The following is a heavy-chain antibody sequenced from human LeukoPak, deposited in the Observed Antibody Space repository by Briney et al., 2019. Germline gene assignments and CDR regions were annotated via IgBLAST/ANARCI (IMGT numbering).Heavy chain of an antibody. J-gene: IGHJ4*02. CDR3: ANWQGPDCNGGTCYSEFDS. CDR1: GFAFINYA. V-gene: IGHV3-21*01. D-gene: IGHD2-15*01. CDR2: ISSAGTYM. Sequence: PGGSLRLSCAASGFAFINYAMNWVRQAPGKGLEWVSTISSAGTYMYYADSVKGRFTISRDNAKNSLYLQMDSLRVEDTAVYYCANWQGPDCNGGTCYSEFDSWGQGTLVTVSS.